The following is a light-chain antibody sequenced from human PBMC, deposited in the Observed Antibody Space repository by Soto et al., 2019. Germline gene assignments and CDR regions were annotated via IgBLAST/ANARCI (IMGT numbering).Light chain of an antibody. V-gene: IGLV2-14*01. CDR3: SSFTSTSTYI. J-gene: IGLJ1*01. CDR1: SSDVGGSIY. CDR2: DVS. Sequence: LTQPASVSGSPGQSITISCTGTSSDVGGSIYVSWYKQHPGKAPKLMIYDVSNRPSGVSNRISGSKSGNTASLTISGIQPEDEADYYCSSFTSTSTYIFGTGTKVTVL.